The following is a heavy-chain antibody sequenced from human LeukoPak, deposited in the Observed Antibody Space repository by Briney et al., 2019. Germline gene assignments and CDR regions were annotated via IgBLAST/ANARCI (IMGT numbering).Heavy chain of an antibody. V-gene: IGHV4-34*01. CDR3: ARDLRGYLDY. CDR1: GGSFSGYY. D-gene: IGHD3-22*01. J-gene: IGHJ4*02. Sequence: MTSETLSLTCAVYGGSFSGYYWSWIRQPPGKGLEWIGEINHSGSTNYNPSLKSRVTISVDTSKNQFSLKLSSVTAADTAVYYCARDLRGYLDYWGQGTLVTVSS. CDR2: INHSGST.